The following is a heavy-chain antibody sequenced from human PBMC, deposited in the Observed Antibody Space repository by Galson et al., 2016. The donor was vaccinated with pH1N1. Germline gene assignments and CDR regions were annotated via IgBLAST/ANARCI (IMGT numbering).Heavy chain of an antibody. V-gene: IGHV3-30*02. Sequence: SLRLSCAASGLTFNSYGMHWVRQAPGKGPEWVAFIRYDGSNKYYADSVKGRFTISRDNAKNTLYLEMNSLRAEDTAVHYCARDCIGPQDYWGQGTLVTVSS. CDR2: IRYDGSNK. CDR1: GLTFNSYG. CDR3: ARDCIGPQDY. D-gene: IGHD2-15*01. J-gene: IGHJ4*02.